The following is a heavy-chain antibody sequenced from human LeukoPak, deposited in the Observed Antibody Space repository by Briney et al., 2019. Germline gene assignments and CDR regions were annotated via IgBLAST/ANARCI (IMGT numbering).Heavy chain of an antibody. CDR2: INTDGSRT. D-gene: IGHD3-10*01. V-gene: IGHV3-74*01. CDR3: ARVVFGDYFDY. Sequence: GGSLRLSCAASGFTFSNYRMHWVRQAPGKGLLWVSRINTDGSRTTYADSVKGRFTISRDNAKNTLYLQMNSLRAEDMAVYYCARVVFGDYFDYWGQGTLVTVSS. J-gene: IGHJ4*02. CDR1: GFTFSNYR.